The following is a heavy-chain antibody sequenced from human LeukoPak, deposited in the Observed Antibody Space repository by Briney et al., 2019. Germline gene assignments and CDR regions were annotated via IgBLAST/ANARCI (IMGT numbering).Heavy chain of an antibody. CDR2: KSHDGNNK. J-gene: IGHJ4*02. D-gene: IGHD2-15*01. V-gene: IGHV3-30*18. CDR1: GFTFSNYG. CDR3: AKGVDYCSGGSCPADY. Sequence: QPGGSLRLSCAASGFTFSNYGIHWVRQAPGKGLEWVAVKSHDGNNKYYADSVKGRFTISRDNSKNTLFLQMNSLRAEDTAVYYCAKGVDYCSGGSCPADYWGPGTLVTVSS.